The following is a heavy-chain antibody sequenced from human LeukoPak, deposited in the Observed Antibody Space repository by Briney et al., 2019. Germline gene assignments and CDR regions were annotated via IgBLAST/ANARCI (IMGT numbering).Heavy chain of an antibody. CDR1: GGTFGSYA. CDR3: ARVRGDNAFDI. V-gene: IGHV1-69*06. J-gene: IGHJ3*02. D-gene: IGHD2-21*02. CDR2: IIPIFGTA. Sequence: SVKVSCKASGGTFGSYAISWVRQAPGQGLEWMGGIIPIFGTANYAQKFQGRVTITADKSTSTAYMELSSLRPEDTAVYYCARVRGDNAFDIWGQGTMVTVSS.